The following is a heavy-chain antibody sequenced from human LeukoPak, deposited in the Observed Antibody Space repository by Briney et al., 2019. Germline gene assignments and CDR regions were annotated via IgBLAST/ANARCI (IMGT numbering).Heavy chain of an antibody. CDR3: ARGNWNYFGY. D-gene: IGHD1-1*01. J-gene: IGHJ4*02. CDR2: INSDGSYT. V-gene: IGHV3-74*01. CDR1: GFTFSSHW. Sequence: PGGSLRLSCAASGFTFSSHWMHWVCQGPGKGLVWVSRINSDGSYTNYADSVKGRFTISRDNAKNTLYLQMNSLRAEDTAVYYCARGNWNYFGYWGQGTLVTVSS.